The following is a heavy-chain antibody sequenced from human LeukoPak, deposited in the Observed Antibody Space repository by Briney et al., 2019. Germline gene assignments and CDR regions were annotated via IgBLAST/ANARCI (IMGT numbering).Heavy chain of an antibody. V-gene: IGHV3-23*01. CDR2: TSGSGGST. Sequence: PGGSLRLSCAASGFTFSSYAMSWVRQAPGKGLEWVSATSGSGGSTYYADSVKGRFTISRDNSKNTLYLQMNSLRAEDTAVYYCAKDWGDYGDYFNYWGQGTLVTVSS. CDR1: GFTFSSYA. CDR3: AKDWGDYGDYFNY. D-gene: IGHD4-17*01. J-gene: IGHJ4*02.